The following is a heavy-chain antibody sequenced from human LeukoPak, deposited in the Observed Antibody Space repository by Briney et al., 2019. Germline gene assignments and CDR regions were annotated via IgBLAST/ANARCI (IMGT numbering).Heavy chain of an antibody. D-gene: IGHD1-26*01. CDR3: ARDKAQRRGSYRIDI. CDR1: GYTFTSYG. CDR2: ISAYNGNT. Sequence: ASVKVSCKASGYTFTSYGISWVRQAPGQGLEWMGWISAYNGNTNYAQKPQGRVTMTTDTSTSTAYMELRSLRSDDTAVYYCARDKAQRRGSYRIDIWGQGTMVTVSS. V-gene: IGHV1-18*01. J-gene: IGHJ3*02.